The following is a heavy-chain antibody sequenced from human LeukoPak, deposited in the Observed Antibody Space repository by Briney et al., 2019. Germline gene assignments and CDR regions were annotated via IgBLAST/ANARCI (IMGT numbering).Heavy chain of an antibody. J-gene: IGHJ6*03. CDR3: VRVIGAPNYYYYMDV. V-gene: IGHV4-31*03. CDR1: GGSISSGGYY. D-gene: IGHD3-22*01. CDR2: IFYSGST. Sequence: SETLSLICTVSGGSISSGGYYWSWIRQHPGKGLEWIGYIFYSGSTYYNPSLKSRVTMSVDTSKNQFSLKLSSVTAADTAVYYCVRVIGAPNYYYYMDVWGKGTTVTVSS.